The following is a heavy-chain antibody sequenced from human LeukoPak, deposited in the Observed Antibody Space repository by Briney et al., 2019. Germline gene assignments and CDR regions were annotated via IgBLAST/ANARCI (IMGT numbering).Heavy chain of an antibody. V-gene: IGHV3-33*01. J-gene: IGHJ2*01. CDR3: ARDHCSGFPGCYYFDL. CDR1: GFTFNFYG. CDR2: IWYDGSNK. D-gene: IGHD2-15*01. Sequence: GGSLRLSCTGSGFTFNFYGLHWVCQAPGKGLEWVAGIWYDGSNKYYGDSVKGRFVISRDNSNNTMFLEMNSVRVEDTAIYYRARDHCSGFPGCYYFDLWGRGALVTASS.